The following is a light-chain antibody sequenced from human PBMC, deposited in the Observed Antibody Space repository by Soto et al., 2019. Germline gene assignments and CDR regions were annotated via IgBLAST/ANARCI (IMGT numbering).Light chain of an antibody. CDR1: QSIKNW. CDR2: KAS. CDR3: QQYSSYSQFT. Sequence: DIQMTQSPSTLSASVGDRVTITCRASQSIKNWLAWYQQKPGEAPKLLIYKASTLESGVPSRFSGSGSGTEFTLTISCLQPDDVATYYCQQYSSYSQFTFGPGTKVHIK. V-gene: IGKV1-5*03. J-gene: IGKJ3*01.